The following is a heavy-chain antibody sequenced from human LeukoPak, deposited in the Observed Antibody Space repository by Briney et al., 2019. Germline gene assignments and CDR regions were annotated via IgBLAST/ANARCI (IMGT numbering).Heavy chain of an antibody. CDR2: VSGSGSST. J-gene: IGHJ6*02. CDR1: GVSINTYF. V-gene: IGHV3-23*01. Sequence: PSETLSLTCTVSGVSINTYFWSWIRQAPGKGLEWVSVVSGSGSSTYYADSVKGRFTISRDNSKNTLYLQMNSLRAEDTAVYFCAKAQRTIRQYFYDGMDVWGQGATVTVSS. D-gene: IGHD3-9*01. CDR3: AKAQRTIRQYFYDGMDV.